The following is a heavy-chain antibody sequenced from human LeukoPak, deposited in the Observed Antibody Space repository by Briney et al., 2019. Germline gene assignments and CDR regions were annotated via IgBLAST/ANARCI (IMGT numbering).Heavy chain of an antibody. Sequence: GGSLRLSCAGSGFTLSSHSMNWVRQAPGKGLEWVSSISSSSSYIYYADSVKGRFTISRDNSKNSLFLQMNSLRNEDTALYYCARQLPTTDYYYFMDVWGKGTTVTVSS. CDR2: ISSSSSYI. J-gene: IGHJ6*03. D-gene: IGHD1-7*01. CDR3: ARQLPTTDYYYFMDV. CDR1: GFTLSSHS. V-gene: IGHV3-21*04.